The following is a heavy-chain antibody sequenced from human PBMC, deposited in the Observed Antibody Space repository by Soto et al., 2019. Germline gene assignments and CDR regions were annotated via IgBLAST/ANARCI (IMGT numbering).Heavy chain of an antibody. J-gene: IGHJ6*02. D-gene: IGHD1-26*01. Sequence: PGGSLRLSCAASGFTFSSYAMSWVRQAPGKGLEWVALISYDVNNKYYADSVKGRFTISRDNSKNTLFLQMNGLRAEDTAVYYCSKGGSKAGMDVWGQGTTVTVSS. CDR3: SKGGSKAGMDV. CDR2: ISYDVNNK. V-gene: IGHV3-30*18. CDR1: GFTFSSYA.